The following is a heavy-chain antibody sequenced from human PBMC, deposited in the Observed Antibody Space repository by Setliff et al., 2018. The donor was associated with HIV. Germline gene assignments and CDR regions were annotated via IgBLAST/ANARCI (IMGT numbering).Heavy chain of an antibody. CDR2: ISASNGDT. Sequence: ASVKVSCKASGYTFRRFGITWVRQAPGQGLEWMGWISASNGDTNCAQKFQGRVTMTTDTSTSTAYMELRNLRSDDTAVYYCARAGAEVTSHFDWWGQGTLVTVSS. J-gene: IGHJ4*02. CDR3: ARAGAEVTSHFDW. V-gene: IGHV1-18*04. CDR1: GYTFRRFG. D-gene: IGHD2-21*02.